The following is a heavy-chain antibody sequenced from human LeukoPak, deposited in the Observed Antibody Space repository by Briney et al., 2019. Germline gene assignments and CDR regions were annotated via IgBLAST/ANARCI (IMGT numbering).Heavy chain of an antibody. CDR2: ISWNRGTL. D-gene: IGHD1-26*01. CDR1: GFSFDDYG. CDR3: AKAEGFFGGYYDI. V-gene: IGHV3-9*01. J-gene: IGHJ4*02. Sequence: GGSLRLSCAASGFSFDDYGMHWVRHAPGKGLEWVSGISWNRGTLDYAESVKGRFIISRDNAKKSLYLHMNSLRAEDTALYYCAKAEGFFGGYYDIWGQGTLVTVSS.